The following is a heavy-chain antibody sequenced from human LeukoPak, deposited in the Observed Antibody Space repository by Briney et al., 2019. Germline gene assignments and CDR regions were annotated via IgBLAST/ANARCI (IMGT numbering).Heavy chain of an antibody. V-gene: IGHV3-11*01. J-gene: IGHJ4*02. Sequence: GGSLRLSCAASGFTFSDYYMSWIRQAPGKGLEWVSYISSSGSTIYYADSVKGRFTISRDNAKNSLYLQMNSLGAEDTAVYYCARMVKTRAAIFTYWGQGTLVTVSS. CDR1: GFTFSDYY. D-gene: IGHD2-2*01. CDR2: ISSSGSTI. CDR3: ARMVKTRAAIFTY.